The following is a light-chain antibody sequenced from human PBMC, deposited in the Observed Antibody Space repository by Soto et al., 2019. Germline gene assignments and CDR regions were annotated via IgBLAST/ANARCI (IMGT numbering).Light chain of an antibody. J-gene: IGKJ1*01. Sequence: EIVMTQSPATLSVSPGERATLSCRASQSVSSNLAWYQQKPGQAPRLLIYGASTRATGIPARFSGSGSGTEFTLTISSLQSEDFAVHYCQQYNNWPPWTFGRGTKV. CDR1: QSVSSN. V-gene: IGKV3-15*01. CDR3: QQYNNWPPWT. CDR2: GAS.